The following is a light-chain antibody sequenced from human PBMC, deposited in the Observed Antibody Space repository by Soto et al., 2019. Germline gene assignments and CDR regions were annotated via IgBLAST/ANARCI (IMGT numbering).Light chain of an antibody. CDR3: QQRNVWPPIT. V-gene: IGKV3-11*01. CDR1: QSIHTS. J-gene: IGKJ5*01. Sequence: VLTQSPGTLSLSPGERATLSCRASQSIHTSLAWYQQKPGQPPRLVIYDASLRANGVPARFGGSGSGTDFTLTINGLEPEDFAVYYCQQRNVWPPITFGQGTRLE. CDR2: DAS.